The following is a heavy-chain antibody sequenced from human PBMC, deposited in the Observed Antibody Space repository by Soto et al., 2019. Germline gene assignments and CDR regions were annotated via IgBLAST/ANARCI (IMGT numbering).Heavy chain of an antibody. Sequence: SVKVSCKASGGTFSSYAISWVRQAPGQGLEWMGGIIPIFGTANYAQKFQGRVTITADESTSTAYMELSSLRSEDTAVYYCATYYDSSGYYCDYWGQGTLVTVSS. CDR3: ATYYDSSGYYCDY. V-gene: IGHV1-69*13. CDR2: IIPIFGTA. D-gene: IGHD3-22*01. J-gene: IGHJ4*02. CDR1: GGTFSSYA.